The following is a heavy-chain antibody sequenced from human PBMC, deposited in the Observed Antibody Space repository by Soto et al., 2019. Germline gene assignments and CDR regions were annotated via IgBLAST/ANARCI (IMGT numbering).Heavy chain of an antibody. CDR2: ISRDSAYM. J-gene: IGHJ5*02. V-gene: IGHV3-9*01. CDR3: ANLGGWRPGPLDP. D-gene: IGHD2-15*01. Sequence: EVQLVESGGGLGQPGRSLRLSCAASGFTFDHYTMHWVRQAPGKGLEWVSGISRDSAYMAYADSVKGRFTISRDNAQNFLYLQMNSLTVEDTAVYYCANLGGWRPGPLDPWGQGTLVTVSS. CDR1: GFTFDHYT.